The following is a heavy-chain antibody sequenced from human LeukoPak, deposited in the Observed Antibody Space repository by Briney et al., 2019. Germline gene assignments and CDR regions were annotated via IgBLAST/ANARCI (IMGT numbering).Heavy chain of an antibody. Sequence: GGSLRLSCAASGFTFSSYAMSWVRQAPGKGLEWVSAISGSGDSTYYGDTVKGRFTISRDNSKNTLYLQMNSLRAEDTAVYYCAKTRPLDSSSWSHGDYWGQGTLVTVSS. J-gene: IGHJ4*02. CDR3: AKTRPLDSSSWSHGDY. CDR2: ISGSGDST. CDR1: GFTFSSYA. V-gene: IGHV3-23*01. D-gene: IGHD6-13*01.